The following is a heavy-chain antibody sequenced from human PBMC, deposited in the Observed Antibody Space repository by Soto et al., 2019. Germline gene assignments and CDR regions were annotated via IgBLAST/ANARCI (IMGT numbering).Heavy chain of an antibody. CDR1: GYSFTSYW. CDR3: ARPLGYCSGGSCYIDYYGMDV. D-gene: IGHD2-15*01. CDR2: IDPSDSYT. V-gene: IGHV5-10-1*01. J-gene: IGHJ6*02. Sequence: GESLKISCKGSGYSFTSYWISWVRQMPGKGLEWMGRIDPSDSYTNYSPSFQGHVTISADKSISTAYLQWSSLKASDTAMYYCARPLGYCSGGSCYIDYYGMDVWGQGTTVTVSS.